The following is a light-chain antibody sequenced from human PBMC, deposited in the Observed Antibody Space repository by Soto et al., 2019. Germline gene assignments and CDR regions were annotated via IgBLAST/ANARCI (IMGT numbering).Light chain of an antibody. Sequence: AIRMTQSPSSLSASTGDRVTITCRASQGISSYLAWYQQKPGKAPKLLIYAASTLQSGVPSRFSGSGSGTDFTLTISCLQSEDFATYYCQQYYSYPQTXGQGTKV. CDR2: AAS. V-gene: IGKV1-8*01. J-gene: IGKJ1*01. CDR1: QGISSY. CDR3: QQYYSYPQT.